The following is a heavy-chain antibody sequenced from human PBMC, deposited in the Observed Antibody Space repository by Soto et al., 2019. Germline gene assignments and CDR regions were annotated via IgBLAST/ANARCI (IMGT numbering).Heavy chain of an antibody. D-gene: IGHD1-7*01. Sequence: GASVKVSCKASGYTFTSYGISWVRQAPGQGLEWMGWISAYNGNTNYAQKLQGRVTMTTDTSTSTAYMELRSLRSDDTAVYYCARDRPELSPAWPNYYYYGMDVWGQGTTVTVSS. CDR3: ARDRPELSPAWPNYYYYGMDV. V-gene: IGHV1-18*01. J-gene: IGHJ6*02. CDR2: ISAYNGNT. CDR1: GYTFTSYG.